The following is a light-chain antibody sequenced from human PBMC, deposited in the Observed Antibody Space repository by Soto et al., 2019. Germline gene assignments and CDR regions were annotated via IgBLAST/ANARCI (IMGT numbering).Light chain of an antibody. J-gene: IGKJ5*01. CDR3: QQYSTSPIT. V-gene: IGKV3-20*01. CDR1: RSLTGSY. CDR2: GAS. Sequence: DIVLTQSPGTLSLSPGERATLSCRASRSLTGSYLAWHQKNAGQAPRLLIYGASSRTTGIPDRFSGSGSGTDFTLTISRLEPEDFAVYYCQQYSTSPITFGQGTRLEIK.